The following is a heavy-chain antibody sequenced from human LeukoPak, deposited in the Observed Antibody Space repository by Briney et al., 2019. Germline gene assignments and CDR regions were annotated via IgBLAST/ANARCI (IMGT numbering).Heavy chain of an antibody. J-gene: IGHJ5*02. Sequence: PSEPLSLTCTVSVYSISRGYYWGWIRQPPGKGLEWIGSSYHSGSTYYNPSLKSRVTISVDTSKNQFSLKLSSVTAADTAVYYCARDRGLLPAQYNLFDPWGQGTLVTVSS. CDR3: ARDRGLLPAQYNLFDP. CDR1: VYSISRGYY. D-gene: IGHD3-22*01. V-gene: IGHV4-38-2*02. CDR2: SYHSGST.